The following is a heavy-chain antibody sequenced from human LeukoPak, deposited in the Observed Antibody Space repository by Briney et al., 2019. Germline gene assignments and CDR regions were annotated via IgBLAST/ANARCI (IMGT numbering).Heavy chain of an antibody. Sequence: SVKVSCKASGGTFSSYAISWVRQAPGQGLEWMGGIIPIFGTANYAQRFQGRVTITADESTSTAYMELSSLRSEDTAVYYCASSGDLGYYYYYMDVWGKGTTVTVSS. CDR1: GGTFSSYA. V-gene: IGHV1-69*13. CDR2: IIPIFGTA. D-gene: IGHD7-27*01. J-gene: IGHJ6*03. CDR3: ASSGDLGYYYYYMDV.